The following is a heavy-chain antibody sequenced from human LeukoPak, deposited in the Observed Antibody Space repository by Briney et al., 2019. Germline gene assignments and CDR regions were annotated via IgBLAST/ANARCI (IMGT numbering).Heavy chain of an antibody. Sequence: GGSLRLSCAASGFTFSSYGMHWVRQAPGKGLEWVAVIWYDGSNKYYADSVKGRFTISRDNSKNTLYLQMNSLRAEDTAVYYCAKDLEDIVLMVYALDYWGQGTLVTVSS. CDR1: GFTFSSYG. V-gene: IGHV3-33*06. CDR3: AKDLEDIVLMVYALDY. J-gene: IGHJ4*02. CDR2: IWYDGSNK. D-gene: IGHD2-8*01.